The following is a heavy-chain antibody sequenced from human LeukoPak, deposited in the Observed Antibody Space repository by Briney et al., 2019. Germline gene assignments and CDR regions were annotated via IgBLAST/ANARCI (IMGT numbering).Heavy chain of an antibody. CDR2: IYESGTT. Sequence: SETLSLTCAVYGESLNSYYWSWVRQPPGEGLEWIGEIYESGTTKYNLSLKSRVTISMVPSKQQFSLSLNSVTAADTAVYYCARGAWATRLGSWGLGTPVIVSS. V-gene: IGHV4-34*01. CDR1: GESLNSYY. J-gene: IGHJ4*02. D-gene: IGHD2-15*01. CDR3: ARGAWATRLGS.